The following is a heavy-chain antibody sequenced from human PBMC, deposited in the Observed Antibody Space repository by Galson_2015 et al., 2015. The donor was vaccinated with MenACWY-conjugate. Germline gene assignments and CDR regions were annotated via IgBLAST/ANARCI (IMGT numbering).Heavy chain of an antibody. J-gene: IGHJ6*04. CDR2: ISKSGSPI. D-gene: IGHD2-21*01. Sequence: SLRLSCAASGFTFTGYEFNWVRQAPGKGLEWLSYISKSGSPIYYADSVKGRFTISRDNIKKSLFLEMKSLRAGDTGVYYCARVETWIPQSFYSMAVWGKGTTVPVPP. V-gene: IGHV3-48*03. CDR1: GFTFTGYE. CDR3: ARVETWIPQSFYSMAV.